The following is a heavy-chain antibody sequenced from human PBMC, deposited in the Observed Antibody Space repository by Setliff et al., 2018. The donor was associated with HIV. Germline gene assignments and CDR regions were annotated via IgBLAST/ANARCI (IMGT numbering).Heavy chain of an antibody. Sequence: ASVKVSCKASGYTFTNSDINWVRQATGRGLEWMGWMNPNSDNTGYAQKFQGRVTMTRNTSINTAYMELSSLRSEDTAVYYCARRYYNFWSGSHDAFDIWGQGTMVTVSS. CDR2: MNPNSDNT. J-gene: IGHJ3*02. V-gene: IGHV1-8*02. CDR3: ARRYYNFWSGSHDAFDI. CDR1: GYTFTNSD. D-gene: IGHD3-3*01.